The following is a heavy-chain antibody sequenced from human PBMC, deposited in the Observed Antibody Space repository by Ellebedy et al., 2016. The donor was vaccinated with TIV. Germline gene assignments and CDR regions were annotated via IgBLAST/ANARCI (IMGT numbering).Heavy chain of an antibody. CDR1: GGTFSNYS. J-gene: IGHJ5*02. D-gene: IGHD4-17*01. CDR3: ARDRDGDPLDL. Sequence: ASVKVSCKASGGTFSNYSIIWVRQAPGQGLEWMGRIIPILGIANYAQQFRGRVTITADKSTFSTAYMELSSLRFEDTAVYYCARDRDGDPLDLWGQGTLVTVSS. CDR2: IIPILGIA. V-gene: IGHV1-69*04.